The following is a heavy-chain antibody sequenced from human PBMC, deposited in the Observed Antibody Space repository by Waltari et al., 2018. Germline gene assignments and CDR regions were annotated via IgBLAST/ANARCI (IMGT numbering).Heavy chain of an antibody. CDR1: GFTFDDYA. CDR3: AKDSSHEIAAAGTTLFDY. CDR2: ISWNSGSI. D-gene: IGHD6-13*01. J-gene: IGHJ4*02. Sequence: EVQLVESGGGLVQPGRSLRLSCAASGFTFDDYAMHWVRQAPGKGLEWVSGISWNSGSICYADSVKGRFTISRDNAKNSLYLQMNSLRAEDTALYYCAKDSSHEIAAAGTTLFDYWGQGTLVTVSS. V-gene: IGHV3-9*01.